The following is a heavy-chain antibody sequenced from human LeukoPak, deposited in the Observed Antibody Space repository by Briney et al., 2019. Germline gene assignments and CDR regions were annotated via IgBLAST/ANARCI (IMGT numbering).Heavy chain of an antibody. CDR1: GFTFSSYG. CDR3: LRHGLSSVVVAGTVNWFDP. J-gene: IGHJ5*02. Sequence: GGSLRLSCAPSGFTFSSYGMHWVRQAPGNGLEWVAVIWNVGSNKYNADSVKGRFTISRDNSKNTLYLQMTSLRAEDPALYDCLRHGLSSVVVAGTVNWFDPWGQGTLVTVSS. V-gene: IGHV3-33*01. CDR2: IWNVGSNK. D-gene: IGHD2-15*01.